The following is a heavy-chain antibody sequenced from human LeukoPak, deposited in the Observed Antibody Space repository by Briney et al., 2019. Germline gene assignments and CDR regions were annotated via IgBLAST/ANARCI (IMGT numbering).Heavy chain of an antibody. CDR3: AKNFYGDYNVFFDY. D-gene: IGHD4-17*01. CDR1: GFTFSNYG. CDR2: ISYDGSNK. Sequence: PGRSLRLSCAATGFTFSNYGMHWVRQAPGKGLEWVAVISYDGSNKYYADSVKGRLTISRDNSKNTLYLQMNSLRAEDTAVYFCAKNFYGDYNVFFDYWGQGTLVTVSS. V-gene: IGHV3-30*18. J-gene: IGHJ4*02.